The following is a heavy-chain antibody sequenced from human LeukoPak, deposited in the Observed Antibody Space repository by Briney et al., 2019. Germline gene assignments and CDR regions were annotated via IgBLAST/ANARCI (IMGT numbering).Heavy chain of an antibody. CDR3: ARLAGYSSSWYSPKRLRNAFDI. V-gene: IGHV4-59*12. J-gene: IGHJ3*02. D-gene: IGHD6-13*01. CDR1: GGSISSYY. Sequence: SETLSLTCTVSGGSISSYYWSWIRQPPGKGLEWIGYIYYSGSTNYNPSLKSRVTISVDTSKNQFSLKLSSVTAADTAVYYCARLAGYSSSWYSPKRLRNAFDIWGQGTMVTVSS. CDR2: IYYSGST.